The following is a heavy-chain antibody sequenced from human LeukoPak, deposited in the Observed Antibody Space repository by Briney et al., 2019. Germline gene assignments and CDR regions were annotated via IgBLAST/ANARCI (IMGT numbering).Heavy chain of an antibody. V-gene: IGHV4-34*01. J-gene: IGHJ4*02. Sequence: SETLSLTCAVYGGSFSGYYWSWIRQPPGKGLEWIGEINHSGSTNYNPSLKSRVTISVDTSKNQFSLKLSSVTAADTAVYYCARLAPRGYSYGYWDDFDYWGQGTLVTVSS. D-gene: IGHD5-18*01. CDR2: INHSGST. CDR3: ARLAPRGYSYGYWDDFDY. CDR1: GGSFSGYY.